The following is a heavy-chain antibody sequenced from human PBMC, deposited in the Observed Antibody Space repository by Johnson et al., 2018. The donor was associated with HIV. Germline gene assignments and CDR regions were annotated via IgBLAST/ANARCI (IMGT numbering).Heavy chain of an antibody. J-gene: IGHJ3*01. V-gene: IGHV3-9*01. CDR2: ISWNSGFI. CDR3: ARDRGVIID. CDR1: GFTFNDYA. D-gene: IGHD3-10*01. Sequence: VQLVESGGGLVQPGRSLRLYCAGSGFTFNDYAMHWVRQAPGKGLEWVSGISWNSGFISYADSVNGRFTISRDNAKNSLYLQMNSLRAEDTALYYCARDRGVIIDWGQGTMVAVSS.